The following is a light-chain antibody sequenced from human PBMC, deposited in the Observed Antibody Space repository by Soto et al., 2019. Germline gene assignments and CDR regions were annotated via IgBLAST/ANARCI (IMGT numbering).Light chain of an antibody. CDR2: GAS. J-gene: IGKJ4*01. Sequence: EIVLTQSPGTLSLSPGKRATLSCRASQTVSSSYLAWYQQKPGQAPRLLIYGASSRATGIPDRFSGSGSGTDFTLTIXXXXXXDFAAYYCQQYGRSPLTFGGGT. CDR1: QTVSSSY. CDR3: QQYGRSPLT. V-gene: IGKV3-20*01.